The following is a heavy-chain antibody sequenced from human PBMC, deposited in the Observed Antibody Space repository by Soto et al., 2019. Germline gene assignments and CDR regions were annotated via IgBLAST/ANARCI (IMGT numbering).Heavy chain of an antibody. Sequence: QVQLVQSGAEVKKPGASVKVSCKASGYTFTSYGISWVRQAPGQGLEWMGCISAYNGNTNYAQKLQGRVTMTTDTFTSTAYMELRSLRSDDTAVYYCAGGGGGSWRNHYYGMDVWGQGTTVTVSS. J-gene: IGHJ6*02. D-gene: IGHD2-15*01. V-gene: IGHV1-18*01. CDR3: AGGGGGSWRNHYYGMDV. CDR1: GYTFTSYG. CDR2: ISAYNGNT.